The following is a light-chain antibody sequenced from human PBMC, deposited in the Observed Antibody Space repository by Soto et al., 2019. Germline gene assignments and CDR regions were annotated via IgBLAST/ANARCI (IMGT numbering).Light chain of an antibody. CDR1: QSVTSNF. Sequence: EIVLTQSPGTLSLSPGERVTLPCRASQSVTSNFLAWYQQRPGQAPRLLIYGASSRATGIPDRFSGSGSGTDFTLTISRLEPEDFAVYYCHHYGYGTDTFGQGTRLEIK. V-gene: IGKV3-20*01. CDR3: HHYGYGTDT. J-gene: IGKJ5*01. CDR2: GAS.